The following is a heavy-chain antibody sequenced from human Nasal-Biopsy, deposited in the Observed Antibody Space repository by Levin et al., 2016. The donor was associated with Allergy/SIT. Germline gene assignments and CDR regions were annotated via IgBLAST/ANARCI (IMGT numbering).Heavy chain of an antibody. V-gene: IGHV1-46*01. D-gene: IGHD3-22*01. Sequence: ASVKVSCKASGYTFTSYSINWVRQAPGQGLEWMGIIKPVSGRATYAQKVQGRITMTRDTSTNTVYMELSRLGSEDTAVYFCARPAYDSSGYYGGYWGQGTLVTVSS. CDR3: ARPAYDSSGYYGGY. J-gene: IGHJ4*02. CDR1: GYTFTSYS. CDR2: IKPVSGRA.